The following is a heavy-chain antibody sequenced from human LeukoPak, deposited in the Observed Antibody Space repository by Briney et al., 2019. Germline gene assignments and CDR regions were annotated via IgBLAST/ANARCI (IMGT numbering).Heavy chain of an antibody. CDR1: GFTFSRSA. CDR3: AKDGVWFGEFPFDY. D-gene: IGHD3-10*01. J-gene: IGHJ4*02. V-gene: IGHV3-23*01. Sequence: PGGSLRLSCAASGFTFSRSAMTWVRQTPGKGLDWVSSISSSGNTYYADSVKGRFTISRDNSKNTLYLQMNSLRAEDTAVYYCAKDGVWFGEFPFDYWGQGTLVTVSS. CDR2: ISSSGNT.